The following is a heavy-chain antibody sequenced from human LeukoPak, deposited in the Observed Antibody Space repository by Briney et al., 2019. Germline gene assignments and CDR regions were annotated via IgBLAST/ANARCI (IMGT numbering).Heavy chain of an antibody. D-gene: IGHD5-18*01. J-gene: IGHJ6*03. V-gene: IGHV4-4*02. CDR1: GGSISTAHW. CDR2: IYHRGNG. Sequence: KSSETLSLTCAVSGGSISTAHWWNWVRQSPGKGLEWIGEIYHRGNGNYNPSLKGRVSISVDTSKNQFSLKLSSVTAADTAVYYCARGYRGYSYGYYYYYYMDVWGKGTTVTISS. CDR3: ARGYRGYSYGYYYYYYMDV.